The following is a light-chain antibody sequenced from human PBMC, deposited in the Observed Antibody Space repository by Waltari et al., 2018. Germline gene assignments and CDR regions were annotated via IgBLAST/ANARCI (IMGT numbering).Light chain of an antibody. CDR2: EVS. J-gene: IGLJ3*02. V-gene: IGLV2-14*03. CDR3: NSYTTTNTRV. Sequence: QSALTQPASASGSPGQSITIPCTGTSSDIGGFNLLPLYQQYPGKAPKLIIYEVSKLPSGVSDRFSGSKSGNTASLTISGLQAEDDPDYYCNSYTTTNTRVFGGGTKLTVL. CDR1: SSDIGGFNL.